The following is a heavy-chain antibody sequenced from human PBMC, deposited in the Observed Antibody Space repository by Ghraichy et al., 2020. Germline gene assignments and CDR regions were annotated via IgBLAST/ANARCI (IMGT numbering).Heavy chain of an antibody. CDR2: ISYDENNK. CDR1: GFTFSSYA. D-gene: IGHD4-11*01. Sequence: GGSLRLSCAASGFTFSSYAMHWVRQAPGKGLEWVAVISYDENNKYYADSVKGRFTISRDNSKNTLYLQMNSLRAEDTAVYYCARVIDYRRNLYYYYGMDVWGQGTTVTVSS. CDR3: ARVIDYRRNLYYYYGMDV. V-gene: IGHV3-30-3*01. J-gene: IGHJ6*02.